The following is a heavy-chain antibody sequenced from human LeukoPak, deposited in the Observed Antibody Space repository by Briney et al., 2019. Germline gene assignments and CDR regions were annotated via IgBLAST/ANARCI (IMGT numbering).Heavy chain of an antibody. CDR2: IDSDGSST. J-gene: IGHJ4*02. CDR3: ARDKSGGSVTTSFDY. Sequence: PGGSLRLSCAASGFTFSSYWMHWVRQAPGKGLVWVSRIDSDGSSTSYADSVKGRFTISRDNAKNTLYLQMNSLRAEDTAVYYCARDKSGGSVTTSFDYCGRGTLVTVSS. D-gene: IGHD4-17*01. CDR1: GFTFSSYW. V-gene: IGHV3-74*01.